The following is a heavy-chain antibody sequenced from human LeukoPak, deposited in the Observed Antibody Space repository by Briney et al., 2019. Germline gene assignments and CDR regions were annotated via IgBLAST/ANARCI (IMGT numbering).Heavy chain of an antibody. Sequence: PGGSLRHSCAASGFTFSDYYMSWLRPAPGKGLEWVSYISSSGSTIYYADSVKGRFTISRDNAKNSLFLQMNSLRADDTAVYYCARGGIGRRSGTWLFAWGQGTLVTVSS. CDR2: ISSSGSTI. CDR1: GFTFSDYY. D-gene: IGHD1-14*01. J-gene: IGHJ5*02. CDR3: ARGGIGRRSGTWLFA. V-gene: IGHV3-11*04.